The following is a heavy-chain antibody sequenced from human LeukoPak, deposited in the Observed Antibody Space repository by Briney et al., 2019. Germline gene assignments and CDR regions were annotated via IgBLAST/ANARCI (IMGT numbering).Heavy chain of an antibody. CDR1: GFTFSIYS. J-gene: IGHJ4*02. CDR3: ARDRVSGSGSIDY. D-gene: IGHD3-10*01. Sequence: GGSLRLSCAASGFTFSIYSINWVRQAPGKGLEWVSFITGNSNYIYYADSVKGRFTISRDNAKNSLYLQMNSLRVEDMAVYYCARDRVSGSGSIDYWGQGTLVTVSS. V-gene: IGHV3-21*01. CDR2: ITGNSNYI.